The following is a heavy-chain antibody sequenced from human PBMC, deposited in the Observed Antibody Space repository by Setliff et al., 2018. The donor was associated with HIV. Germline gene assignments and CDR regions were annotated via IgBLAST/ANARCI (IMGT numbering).Heavy chain of an antibody. CDR2: IYYSGST. Sequence: SETLSLTCTVSGGSISSHYWSWIRQPPGKGLEWIGSIYYSGSTNYNPSLKSRVTISVDTSKNQFSLKLSSVTAADTAVYYCARDARWLQFPYFDYWGQRTQVTVSS. V-gene: IGHV4-59*11. D-gene: IGHD5-12*01. J-gene: IGHJ4*02. CDR1: GGSISSHY. CDR3: ARDARWLQFPYFDY.